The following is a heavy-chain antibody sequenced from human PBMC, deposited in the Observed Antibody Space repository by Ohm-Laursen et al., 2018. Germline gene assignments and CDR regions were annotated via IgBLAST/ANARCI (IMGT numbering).Heavy chain of an antibody. CDR3: ARFRGATTSAHYFDY. V-gene: IGHV1-69*04. CDR1: GGTFSSYA. D-gene: IGHD1-26*01. Sequence: ASVKVSCKASGGTFSSYAISWVRQAPGQGLEWMGRIIPILGIANYAQKFQGRVTITADKSTSTAYMELSSLRSEDTAVYYCARFRGATTSAHYFDYWGQGTLVTVSS. J-gene: IGHJ4*02. CDR2: IIPILGIA.